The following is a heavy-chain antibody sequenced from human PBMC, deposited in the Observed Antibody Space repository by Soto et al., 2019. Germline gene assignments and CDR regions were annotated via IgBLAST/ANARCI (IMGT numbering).Heavy chain of an antibody. J-gene: IGHJ3*02. CDR3: AKERSVYSSSSQDDFDI. D-gene: IGHD6-6*01. CDR2: ISGSGGST. CDR1: GFTFSSYA. Sequence: GGSLRLSCAASGFTFSSYAMSWVRQAPGKGLEWVSAISGSGGSTYYADSVKGRFTISRDNSKNTLYLQMNSLRAEDTAVYYCAKERSVYSSSSQDDFDIWGQGTMVTGSS. V-gene: IGHV3-23*01.